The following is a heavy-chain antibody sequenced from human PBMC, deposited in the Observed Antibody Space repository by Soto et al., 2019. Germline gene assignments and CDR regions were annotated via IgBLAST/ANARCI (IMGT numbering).Heavy chain of an antibody. J-gene: IGHJ5*02. CDR1: GYTFTSYG. CDR3: ARAGAAAGRNNWFDP. V-gene: IGHV1-18*01. CDR2: TSAYNGNT. D-gene: IGHD6-13*01. Sequence: ASVKVSCKASGYTFTSYGISWVRQAPGQGLEWMGWTSAYNGNTNYAQKLQGRVTMTTDTSTSTAYMELRSLRSDDTAVYYCARAGAAAGRNNWFDPWGQGTLVTVSS.